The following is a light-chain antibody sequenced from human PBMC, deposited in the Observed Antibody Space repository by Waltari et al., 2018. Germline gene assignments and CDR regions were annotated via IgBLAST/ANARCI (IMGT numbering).Light chain of an antibody. CDR1: SPKRAF. V-gene: IGLV3-19*01. CDR2: GQN. CDR3: YSRNSDDFTYV. Sequence: SSELSQDPTVSVALGQAVNITSHGDSPKRAFVSWYQQKPGQAPVLVSYGQNKRPSGIPDRFSGSRSGNTASLTIAGAEAADEADYYCYSRNSDDFTYVFGTGTKLTVL. J-gene: IGLJ1*01.